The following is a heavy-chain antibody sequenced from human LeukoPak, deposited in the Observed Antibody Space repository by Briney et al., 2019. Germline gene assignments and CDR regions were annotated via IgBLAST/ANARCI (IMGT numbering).Heavy chain of an antibody. CDR3: AKIEGTYYDYVWGSYRPYYFDY. CDR1: GFXFSSYG. J-gene: IGHJ4*02. Sequence: GRSLRLSCAASGFXFSSYGIHWVRQAPGKGLEWVAVISYDGSNKYYADSVKGRFTISRDNPKNTLYLQMNSLRAEDTAVYYCAKIEGTYYDYVWGSYRPYYFDYWGQGTLVTVSS. CDR2: ISYDGSNK. D-gene: IGHD3-16*02. V-gene: IGHV3-30*18.